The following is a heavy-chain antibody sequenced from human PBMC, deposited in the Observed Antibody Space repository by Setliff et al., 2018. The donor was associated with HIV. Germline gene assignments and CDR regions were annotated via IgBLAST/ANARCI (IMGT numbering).Heavy chain of an antibody. J-gene: IGHJ6*02. CDR1: GYTFTSYY. Sequence: ASVKVSCKASGYTFTSYYMHWVRQAPGQGLEWMGIINPSGGSTSYAQKFQGRVTMTRDTSTSTVYMELSSLGSEDTAVYYCARDLYYYGSGSPNYYYYYGMDVWGQGTTVTVSS. V-gene: IGHV1-46*01. CDR3: ARDLYYYGSGSPNYYYYYGMDV. D-gene: IGHD3-10*01. CDR2: INPSGGST.